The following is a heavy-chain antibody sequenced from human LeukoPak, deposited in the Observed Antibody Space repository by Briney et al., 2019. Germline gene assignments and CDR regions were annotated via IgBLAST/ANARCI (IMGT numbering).Heavy chain of an antibody. CDR3: ARDLRYSGSYADY. CDR2: IWYDDSNK. D-gene: IGHD1-26*01. V-gene: IGHV3-33*01. J-gene: IGHJ4*02. CDR1: GFTFSSYG. Sequence: GGSLRLSCAASGFTFSSYGMHWVRQAPGKGLEWVAVIWYDDSNKYYADSVKGRFTISRDNSKNTLYLQMNSLRAEDTAVYYCARDLRYSGSYADYWGQGTLVTVSS.